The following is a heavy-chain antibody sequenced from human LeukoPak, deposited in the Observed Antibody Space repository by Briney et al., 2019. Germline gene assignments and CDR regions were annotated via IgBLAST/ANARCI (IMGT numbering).Heavy chain of an antibody. CDR1: GFTFSSYG. CDR2: IRHDGSNK. V-gene: IGHV3-30*02. Sequence: PGGSLRLSCAASGFTFSSYGMHWVRQAPGKGLEWMAFIRHDGSNKYYADSVKGRFTISRDNSKNTLYLQMNSLRAEDTAVYYCAKDPDYWGQGTLVTVSS. J-gene: IGHJ4*02. CDR3: AKDPDY.